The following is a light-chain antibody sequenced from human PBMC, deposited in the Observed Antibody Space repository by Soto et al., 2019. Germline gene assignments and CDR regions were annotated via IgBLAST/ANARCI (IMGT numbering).Light chain of an antibody. Sequence: EIVLTQSPGTLSLSPGERATFSCRASQSVSSSYLAWYQQKPGQAPRLLIYGASSRATGIPDRFSGSGSGTDFTLTISRLEPDDFAVYYCQQYDSSPVTFGPGTKVDIK. CDR1: QSVSSSY. CDR3: QQYDSSPVT. J-gene: IGKJ3*01. CDR2: GAS. V-gene: IGKV3-20*01.